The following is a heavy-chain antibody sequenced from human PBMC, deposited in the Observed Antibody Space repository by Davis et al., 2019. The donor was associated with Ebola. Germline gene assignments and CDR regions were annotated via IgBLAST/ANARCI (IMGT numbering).Heavy chain of an antibody. J-gene: IGHJ4*02. CDR3: TLGEN. D-gene: IGHD3-16*01. V-gene: IGHV3-15*01. CDR1: GFTFSNVW. CDR2: IRSRSDGGTT. Sequence: PGGSLRLSCAASGFTFSNVWFTWVRQCPGKGLQWIGRIRSRSDGGTTDYAAPLKGRFTISRDDSQNMVYLQMNSLKTEETAVYFCTLGENWGPGTQVTVSS.